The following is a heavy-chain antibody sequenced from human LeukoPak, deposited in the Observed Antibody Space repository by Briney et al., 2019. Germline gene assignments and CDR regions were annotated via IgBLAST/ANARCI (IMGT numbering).Heavy chain of an antibody. CDR3: ARLSADSSSSRGFDY. V-gene: IGHV4-4*08. D-gene: IGHD2-2*01. Sequence: SETLSLTCTVSGGSISSYYWSWIRQPPGKGLEWIGYIYTSGSTNYNPSLKSRVAMSVDTSKNQFSLKLSSVTAADTAVYYCARLSADSSSSRGFDYWGQGTPVTVSS. CDR2: IYTSGST. CDR1: GGSISSYY. J-gene: IGHJ4*02.